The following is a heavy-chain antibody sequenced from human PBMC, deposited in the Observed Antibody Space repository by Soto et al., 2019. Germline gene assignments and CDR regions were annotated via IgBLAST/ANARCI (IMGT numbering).Heavy chain of an antibody. J-gene: IGHJ6*02. CDR2: ISYSGST. D-gene: IGHD5-18*01. CDR1: GGSISSSY. V-gene: IGHV4-59*01. CDR3: ARGHRAMEYYYYYGMDV. Sequence: QVQLQESGPGLVKPSETLSLTCSVSGGSISSSYGSWIRQPPGKGLEWIGYISYSGSTTYNPSLKSRITLSVDTSKNQFSLRVSSVTAADTAVYYCARGHRAMEYYYYYGMDVWGQGTTVTVSS.